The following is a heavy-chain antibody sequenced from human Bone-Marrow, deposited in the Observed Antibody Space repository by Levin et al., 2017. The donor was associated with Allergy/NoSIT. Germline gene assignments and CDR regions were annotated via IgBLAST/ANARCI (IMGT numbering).Heavy chain of an antibody. J-gene: IGHJ4*02. V-gene: IGHV4-39*01. CDR2: IYYLGGA. CDR1: GASISDAKSH. D-gene: IGHD7-27*01. Sequence: LSQTLSLTCSVSGASISDAKSHWCWIRQSPGKGLEWIGNIYYLGGAHYNPSLMNRVTISVDTSKNHFSLRLNSVTAADTAVYYCARHLGGGSDYWGQGTLVTVSS. CDR3: ARHLGGGSDY.